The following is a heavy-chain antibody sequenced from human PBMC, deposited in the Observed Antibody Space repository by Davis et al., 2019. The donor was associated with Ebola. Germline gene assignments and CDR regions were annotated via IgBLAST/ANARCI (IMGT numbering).Heavy chain of an antibody. Sequence: SETLSLTCAVSGGSISSSNWWSWVRQPPGKGLEWIGEIYHSGSTNYNPSLKSRVTISVDKSKNQFSLKLSSVTAADTAVYYCARRGFYYDSSGYHVGPFDYWGQGTLVTVSS. D-gene: IGHD3-22*01. CDR1: GGSISSSNW. V-gene: IGHV4-4*02. CDR2: IYHSGST. J-gene: IGHJ4*02. CDR3: ARRGFYYDSSGYHVGPFDY.